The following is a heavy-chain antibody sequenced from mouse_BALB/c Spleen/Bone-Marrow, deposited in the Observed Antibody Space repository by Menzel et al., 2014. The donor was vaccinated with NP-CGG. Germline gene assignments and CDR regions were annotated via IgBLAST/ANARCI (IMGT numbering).Heavy chain of an antibody. D-gene: IGHD1-1*01. J-gene: IGHJ2*01. CDR3: ARGLGRWFDY. V-gene: IGHV2-9*02. Sequence: QVQLKESGPGLVAPSQTLSVTCTVSGFSLTSYGVHWVRQPPGKGLEWLGVIWAGGSTNYNSALMSRPSISKDNSKSKVFLKMNSLQTDDTAMYYCARGLGRWFDYWGQGTIFTVSS. CDR1: GFSLTSYG. CDR2: IWAGGST.